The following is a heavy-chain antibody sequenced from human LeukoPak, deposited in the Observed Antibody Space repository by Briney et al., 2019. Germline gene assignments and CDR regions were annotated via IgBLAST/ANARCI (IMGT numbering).Heavy chain of an antibody. CDR3: ATVAGDCSGGRCYLLRFDY. CDR1: GMTFDRHG. J-gene: IGHJ4*02. Sequence: GGSLRLSCEVSGMTFDRHGMHWVRQSPGKGLEWLTFIKYDGTRADYEDSVKGRFTVSRDNSKNTLYLQMSSLRGDDTAVYYCATVAGDCSGGRCYLLRFDYWGQGTLVTVSS. CDR2: IKYDGTRA. V-gene: IGHV3-30*02. D-gene: IGHD2-15*01.